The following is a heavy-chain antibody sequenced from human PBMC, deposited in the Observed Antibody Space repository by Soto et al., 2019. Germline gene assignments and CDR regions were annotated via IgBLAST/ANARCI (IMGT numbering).Heavy chain of an antibody. CDR2: ILYIGST. D-gene: IGHD6-13*01. J-gene: IGHJ4*02. V-gene: IGHV4-39*01. CDR1: GGSISSGSYY. Sequence: PSETLSLTCTVSGGSISSGSYYWGWIRQPPGKVLEWIGSILYIGSTYYKPSLNSRVTISVDTSKNHFSLKVSSLTAADTSLHYCARLSPIAGYSNSWYIDSWGQGTQVTVSS. CDR3: ARLSPIAGYSNSWYIDS.